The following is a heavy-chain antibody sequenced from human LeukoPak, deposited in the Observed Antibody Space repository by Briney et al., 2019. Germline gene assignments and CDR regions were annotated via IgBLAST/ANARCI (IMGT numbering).Heavy chain of an antibody. V-gene: IGHV3-48*03. CDR2: ISGSGSTI. CDR3: ARGLTYFDILTGFHDRLDYFDY. CDR1: GFTFSNHE. Sequence: GSPKLSCAASGFTFSNHEMNWVRQAPGKGLDWVSYISGSGSTIYYADSVRGRFTISRDNAKKSPYLQMNSLRAEDTAVYYCARGLTYFDILTGFHDRLDYFDYWGQGTLVTVSS. D-gene: IGHD3-9*01. J-gene: IGHJ4*02.